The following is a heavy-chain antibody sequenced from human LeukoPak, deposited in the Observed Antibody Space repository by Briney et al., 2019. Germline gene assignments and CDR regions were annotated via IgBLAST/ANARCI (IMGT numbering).Heavy chain of an antibody. CDR1: GFTFSSYW. CDR2: IKQAGSEK. Sequence: GGSLRLSCAASGFTFSSYWMSWVRQAPGKGLEWVANIKQAGSEKYYVDSVKGRFTISRDNAKNSLYLQMSSLRAEDTAVYYCARDPSITIFGVVIASYYFDYWGQGTLVTVSS. CDR3: ARDPSITIFGVVIASYYFDY. J-gene: IGHJ4*02. D-gene: IGHD3-3*01. V-gene: IGHV3-7*01.